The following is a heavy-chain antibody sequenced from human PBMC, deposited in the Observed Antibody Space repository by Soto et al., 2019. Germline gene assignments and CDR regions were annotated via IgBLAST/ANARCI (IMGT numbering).Heavy chain of an antibody. CDR1: GFTVSSNY. J-gene: IGHJ3*02. Sequence: GGSLRLSCAASGFTVSSNYMSWVRQAPGKGLEWVSVIYSGGSTYYADSVKGRFTISRDNSKDTLYLQMNSLRAEDTAVYYCARDYDILTGAPNAFDIWGQGTMVTVSS. CDR3: ARDYDILTGAPNAFDI. CDR2: IYSGGST. V-gene: IGHV3-53*01. D-gene: IGHD3-9*01.